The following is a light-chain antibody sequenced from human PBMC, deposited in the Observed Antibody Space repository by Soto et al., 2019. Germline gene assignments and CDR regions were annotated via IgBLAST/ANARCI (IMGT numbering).Light chain of an antibody. J-gene: IGKJ1*01. CDR3: QQYDSSPRT. Sequence: EIVLTQSPGTLSLSPGERATLSCRASQSVSSSFLAWYQQKPGQAPRLLIYGASSRATGIPDRFSGSGSGTDFPLTISRLEPKDFAVYYWQQYDSSPRTFGQGTKVEIK. CDR2: GAS. V-gene: IGKV3-20*01. CDR1: QSVSSSF.